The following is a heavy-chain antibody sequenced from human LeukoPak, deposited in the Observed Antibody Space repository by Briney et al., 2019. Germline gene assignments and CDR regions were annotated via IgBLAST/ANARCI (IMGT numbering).Heavy chain of an antibody. CDR2: IRSKATNYAT. V-gene: IGHV3-73*01. CDR3: TREAATGREIDY. D-gene: IGHD2-15*01. CDR1: GSGFPFSNAW. Sequence: PGGSLRLSCAVFGSGFPFSNAWMSWVRQASGKGLEWVGRIRSKATNYATAYAASVKGRFTISRDDSTNTAYLQMNSLKTEDTAVYYCTREAATGREIDYWGQGALVTVSS. J-gene: IGHJ4*02.